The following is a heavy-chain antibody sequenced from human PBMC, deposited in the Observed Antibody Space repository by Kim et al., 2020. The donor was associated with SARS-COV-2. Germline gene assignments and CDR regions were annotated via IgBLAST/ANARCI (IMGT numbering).Heavy chain of an antibody. CDR2: IYPGDSDT. Sequence: GESLKISCKGSGYSFTSYWIGWVRQMPGKGLEWMGIIYPGDSDTRYSPSFQGQVTISADKSISTAYLQWSSLKASDTAMYYCARIASTFDYGDYWVFPDYWGQGTLVTVSS. CDR1: GYSFTSYW. J-gene: IGHJ4*02. V-gene: IGHV5-51*01. D-gene: IGHD4-17*01. CDR3: ARIASTFDYGDYWVFPDY.